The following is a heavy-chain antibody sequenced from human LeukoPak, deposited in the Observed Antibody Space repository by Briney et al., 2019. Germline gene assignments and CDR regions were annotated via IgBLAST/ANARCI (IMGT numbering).Heavy chain of an antibody. V-gene: IGHV3-23*01. CDR3: LGGPNFDY. Sequence: GGSLRLSCAASGFPFSNYAMSWVRQAPGKGLEWVSSISISGDRTYYIDSVKGRFAISRDNSKNTLYLQMNSLRAEDTAVYYCLGGPNFDYWGQGTLVTVSS. CDR1: GFPFSNYA. J-gene: IGHJ4*02. CDR2: ISISGDRT.